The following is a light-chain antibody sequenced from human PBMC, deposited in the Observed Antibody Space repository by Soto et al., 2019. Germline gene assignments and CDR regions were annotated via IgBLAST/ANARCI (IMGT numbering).Light chain of an antibody. J-gene: IGKJ1*01. Sequence: DIQMTPCPSSLSASVGYRCTTPCGRSHRISNALAWYRHQQGKVPKLLSHAPSPLQSGVPSRFSGGGSGADVSLTISSLQPEDVAAYYLQKHSSRPQTVGQGTTVDIK. CDR1: HRISNA. CDR3: QKHSSRPQT. CDR2: APS. V-gene: IGKV1-27*01.